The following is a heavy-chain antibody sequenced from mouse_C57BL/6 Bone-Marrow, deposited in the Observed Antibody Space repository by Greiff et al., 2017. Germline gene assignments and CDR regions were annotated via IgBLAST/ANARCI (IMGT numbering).Heavy chain of an antibody. V-gene: IGHV1-81*01. CDR3: ARERKYYGLDY. CDR1: GYTFTSYG. Sequence: VQLQQSGAELARPGASVKLSCKASGYTFTSYGISWVKQRTGQGLEWIGEIYPRSGNTYYNEKFKGKATLTADKSSSTAYMVLRSLTSEDTAVYFCARERKYYGLDYWGQGTTLTVSS. CDR2: IYPRSGNT. D-gene: IGHD1-1*01. J-gene: IGHJ2*01.